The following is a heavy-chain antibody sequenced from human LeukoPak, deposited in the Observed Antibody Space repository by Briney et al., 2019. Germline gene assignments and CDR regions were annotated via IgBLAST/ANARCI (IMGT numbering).Heavy chain of an antibody. CDR3: ARERGRLRMIRGYYYMDV. CDR2: ISSSGSNI. V-gene: IGHV3-11*04. J-gene: IGHJ6*03. D-gene: IGHD3-16*01. Sequence: GGSLRLSCAASGFTFSDYFMTWIRQAPGKGLEWVSYISSSGSNIYYADSVKGRFTISRDNAKNSLFLQMNSLRAEDTAVYYCARERGRLRMIRGYYYMDVWGKGTTVTVSS. CDR1: GFTFSDYF.